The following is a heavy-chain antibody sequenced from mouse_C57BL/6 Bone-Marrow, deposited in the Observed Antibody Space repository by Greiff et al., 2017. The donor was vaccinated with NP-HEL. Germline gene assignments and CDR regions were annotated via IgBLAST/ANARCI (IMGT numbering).Heavy chain of an antibody. Sequence: EVKLVESGGGLVKPGGSLKLSCAASGFTFSDYGMHWVRQAPEKGLEWVAYISSGSSTIYYADTVKGRFTISRDNAKNTLFLQMTSLGSEDTAMYYCARKVYYGNYGGVTGYFDVWGTGTTVTVSS. V-gene: IGHV5-17*01. CDR3: ARKVYYGNYGGVTGYFDV. CDR2: ISSGSSTI. J-gene: IGHJ1*03. CDR1: GFTFSDYG. D-gene: IGHD2-1*01.